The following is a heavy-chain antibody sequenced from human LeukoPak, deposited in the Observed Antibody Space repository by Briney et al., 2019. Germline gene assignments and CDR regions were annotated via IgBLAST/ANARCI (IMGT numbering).Heavy chain of an antibody. Sequence: GGSLRLSCAASGFTVSSNYMSWVRQAPGKGLEWVSVIYSGGSTYYADSVKGRFTISRDNSKNTLYLQMNSLRAEDTAVFYCARGAAGPYYFDYWGQGTLVTVSS. CDR3: ARGAAGPYYFDY. D-gene: IGHD6-13*01. J-gene: IGHJ4*02. V-gene: IGHV3-66*01. CDR2: IYSGGST. CDR1: GFTVSSNY.